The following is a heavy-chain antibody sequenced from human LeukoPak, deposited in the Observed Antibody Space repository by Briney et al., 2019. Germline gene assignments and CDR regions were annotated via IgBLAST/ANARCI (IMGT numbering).Heavy chain of an antibody. V-gene: IGHV3-9*01. Sequence: GGSLRLSCAASEFTFDDYAMHWVRQAPGKGLEWVSGISWNSGSIGYADSVKGRFTISRDNAKNSLYLQMNSLRAEDTALYYCAKASRVYYYGSGSSHYYYYYGMDVWGQGTTVTVSS. CDR1: EFTFDDYA. CDR2: ISWNSGSI. CDR3: AKASRVYYYGSGSSHYYYYYGMDV. D-gene: IGHD3-10*01. J-gene: IGHJ6*02.